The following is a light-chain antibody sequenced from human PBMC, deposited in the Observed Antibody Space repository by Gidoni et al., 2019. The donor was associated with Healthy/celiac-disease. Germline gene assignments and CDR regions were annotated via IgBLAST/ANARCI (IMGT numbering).Light chain of an antibody. CDR1: QSVSSSY. CDR2: GAF. Sequence: EIVLTQSPGTLSLSPGERATLSCRASQSVSSSYLAWYQQKPGQAPRLLIYGAFRRATGIPDRFSGSGSGTDFTLTISRLEPEDFAVYYCQQYGSSPLTFGGXTKVEIK. CDR3: QQYGSSPLT. V-gene: IGKV3-20*01. J-gene: IGKJ4*01.